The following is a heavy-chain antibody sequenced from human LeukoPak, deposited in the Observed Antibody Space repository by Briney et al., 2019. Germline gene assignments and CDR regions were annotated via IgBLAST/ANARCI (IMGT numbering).Heavy chain of an antibody. CDR1: GGTFSSYA. V-gene: IGHV1-69*04. CDR3: ARDGYSYGNYYYYGMDV. J-gene: IGHJ6*02. Sequence: ASVKVSCKASGGTFSSYAISWVRQAPGQGLEWKGRIIPILGIANYAQKFQGRVTITADKSTSTAYMELSSLRSEDTAVYYCARDGYSYGNYYYYGMDVWGQGTTVTVSS. D-gene: IGHD5-18*01. CDR2: IIPILGIA.